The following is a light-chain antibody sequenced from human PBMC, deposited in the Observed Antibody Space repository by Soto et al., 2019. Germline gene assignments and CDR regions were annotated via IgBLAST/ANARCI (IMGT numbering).Light chain of an antibody. Sequence: QSALNQPASVSGSPGQSITISCTGTSSDVGGYNYVSWYQQYPGKVPKLMIYDVSYRPSGVSNRFSGSKSGNTASLTISGLQAEDEADYYCSSYTSSSTYVFGTGTKVTVL. CDR3: SSYTSSSTYV. J-gene: IGLJ1*01. CDR2: DVS. CDR1: SSDVGGYNY. V-gene: IGLV2-14*01.